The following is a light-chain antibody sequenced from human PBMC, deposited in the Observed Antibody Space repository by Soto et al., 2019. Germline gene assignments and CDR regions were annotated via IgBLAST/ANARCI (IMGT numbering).Light chain of an antibody. J-gene: IGLJ3*02. CDR2: ENN. V-gene: IGLV1-51*02. CDR1: SSNIGNSY. Sequence: SVLTQPPSVSAASGQKVTISCSGSSSNIGNSYISWYQQLPGTAPKLLIYENNKRPSGIPDRFSGSKSGTSATLGITGLQTGDEADYYCETWDSTLGAGVFGGGTKLTVL. CDR3: ETWDSTLGAGV.